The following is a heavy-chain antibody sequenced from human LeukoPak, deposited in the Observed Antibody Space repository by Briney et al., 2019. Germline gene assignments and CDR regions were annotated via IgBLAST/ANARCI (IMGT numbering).Heavy chain of an antibody. Sequence: TSVKVSCKASGFTFTSSAVQWVRQARGQRLEWIGWIVVGSGNTNYAQKFQERVTITRDMSTSTAYMELSSLRSEDTAVYYCAADLSSDILTGYTNDAFDIWGQGTMVTASS. D-gene: IGHD3-9*01. J-gene: IGHJ3*02. CDR3: AADLSSDILTGYTNDAFDI. CDR1: GFTFTSSA. V-gene: IGHV1-58*01. CDR2: IVVGSGNT.